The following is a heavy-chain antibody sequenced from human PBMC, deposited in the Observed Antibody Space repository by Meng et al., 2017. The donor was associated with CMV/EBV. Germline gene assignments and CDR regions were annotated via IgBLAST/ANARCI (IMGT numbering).Heavy chain of an antibody. CDR2: IDSDGSTT. V-gene: IGHV3-74*01. J-gene: IGHJ4*02. CDR1: EFTFSTYW. D-gene: IGHD1-26*01. Sequence: GESLKISCAASEFTFSTYWIHWVRQAPGKGLVWVSRIDSDGSTTSYADSVKGRFTISRDNAKKTLYPQMNSLRADDTAVYYCASGGGSYYGYWGQGTLVTVSS. CDR3: ASGGGSYYGY.